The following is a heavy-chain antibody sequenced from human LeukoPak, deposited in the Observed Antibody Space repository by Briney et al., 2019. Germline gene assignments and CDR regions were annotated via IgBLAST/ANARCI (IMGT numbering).Heavy chain of an antibody. CDR3: ARFTHWSGYYYFDY. CDR1: GFTFSSYS. Sequence: PGGSLRLSCAASGFTFSSYSMNWVRQAPGKGLEWVSSISSSSSYIYYADSVKGRFTISRDNAKNSLYLQMNSLRAEDSAVYYCARFTHWSGYYYFDYWGQGTLVTVSS. CDR2: ISSSSSYI. J-gene: IGHJ4*02. V-gene: IGHV3-21*01. D-gene: IGHD3-3*01.